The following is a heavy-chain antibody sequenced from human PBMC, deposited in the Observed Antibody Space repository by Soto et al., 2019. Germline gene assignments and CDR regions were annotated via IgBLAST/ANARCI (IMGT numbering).Heavy chain of an antibody. CDR1: GFTFNNYA. CDR3: ARGDGYIYGNPFDP. CDR2: ISYDGSNK. Sequence: QVQLVESGGGVVQPGRSLRLSCAASGFTFNNYAMHWVRQAPGKGLEWVAFISYDGSNKYYADSVTGRFTISRDNSGNTLYLQMNTLRAEDTAVFYWARGDGYIYGNPFDPWGQGTLVTVPS. V-gene: IGHV3-30-3*01. J-gene: IGHJ5*02. D-gene: IGHD5-18*01.